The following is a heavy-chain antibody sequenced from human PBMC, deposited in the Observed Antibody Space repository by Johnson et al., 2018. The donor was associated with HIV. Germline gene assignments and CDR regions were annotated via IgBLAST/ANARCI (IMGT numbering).Heavy chain of an antibody. CDR3: ARQMFVGYHAFDI. CDR1: GFTFSDYY. CDR2: ISSSGSTI. J-gene: IGHJ3*02. D-gene: IGHD3-16*01. V-gene: IGHV3-11*04. Sequence: QVQLLESGGGLVKPGGYLRLSCAASGFTFSDYYMSWIRQAPEKGLEWVSYISSSGSTIYYADSVKGRFTISRDNAQNSLFLQMSSLRAEDTAVYYCARQMFVGYHAFDIWGQGTMVTVSS.